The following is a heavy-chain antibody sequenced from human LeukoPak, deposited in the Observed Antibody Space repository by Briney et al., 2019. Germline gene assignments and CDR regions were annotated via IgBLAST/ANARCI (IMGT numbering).Heavy chain of an antibody. Sequence: SETLSLTCTVSGGSISSYYWSWIRQPPGKGLEWIGYIYYSGSTNYNPSLKSRVTISVDTSKNQFSLKLSSVTAADTAVYYCARGRITMVRGVIITHWGQGTLVTVSS. J-gene: IGHJ4*02. CDR1: GGSISSYY. D-gene: IGHD3-10*01. V-gene: IGHV4-59*12. CDR3: ARGRITMVRGVIITH. CDR2: IYYSGST.